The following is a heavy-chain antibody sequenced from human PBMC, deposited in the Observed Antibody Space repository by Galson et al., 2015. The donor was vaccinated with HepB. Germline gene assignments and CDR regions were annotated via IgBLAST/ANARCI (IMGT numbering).Heavy chain of an antibody. D-gene: IGHD2-2*01. CDR1: GFTFSGHS. V-gene: IGHV3-21*01. Sequence: SLRLSCAASGFTFSGHSMNWVRQAPGKGLEWVSSISSSSSYIHYADSVKDRFTISRDNAKNSLYLQMNSLRAEDTAVYYCAREYCSTTSCYAGVFDPWGQGTLVTVSS. CDR3: AREYCSTTSCYAGVFDP. CDR2: ISSSSSYI. J-gene: IGHJ5*02.